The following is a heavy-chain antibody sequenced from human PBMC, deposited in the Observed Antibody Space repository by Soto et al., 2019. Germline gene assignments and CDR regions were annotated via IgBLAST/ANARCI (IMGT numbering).Heavy chain of an antibody. D-gene: IGHD1-26*01. CDR2: IHSDGKIS. Sequence: VQLVESGGGLVHPGGSLRLSCATSGFTFGNYWIYWVRQAPGRGQVWVSRIHSDGKISTYAHSVKGRFTISRDIAKNTLYLQMNSLRAEDTAMYYCAIGRGSFYVDFRGQGTLVTVSS. CDR1: GFTFGNYW. J-gene: IGHJ4*02. CDR3: AIGRGSFYVDF. V-gene: IGHV3-74*01.